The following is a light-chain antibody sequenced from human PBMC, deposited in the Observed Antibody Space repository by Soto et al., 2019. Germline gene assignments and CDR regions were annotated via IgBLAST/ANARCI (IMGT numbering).Light chain of an antibody. CDR2: DAS. J-gene: IGKJ4*01. CDR3: QQYDNVQLT. CDR1: QDISYY. V-gene: IGKV1-33*01. Sequence: DIRMTQSPSSLSASVGDRVTITCQASQDISYYLNWYQQKPGKAPKLLIYDASNLETGVPSRFSRSGSGTDFTFTISSLQPEDIATYYCQQYDNVQLTFGGGTKVEIK.